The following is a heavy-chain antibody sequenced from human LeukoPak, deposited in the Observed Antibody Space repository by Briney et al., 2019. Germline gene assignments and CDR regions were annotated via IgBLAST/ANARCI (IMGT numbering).Heavy chain of an antibody. D-gene: IGHD6-13*01. J-gene: IGHJ4*02. V-gene: IGHV3-21*01. CDR3: ARGPLAAAGDY. CDR1: GSTFSSYS. Sequence: GPSLSPSCAAAGSTFSSYSMNCASQAPGNGLGWVSSIKRSCLNIYNAGSVKCQFTMSRDKAKTALYLEMNGLGAEDTAVYYGARGPLAAAGDYWGQGTLVTVSS. CDR2: IKRSCLNI.